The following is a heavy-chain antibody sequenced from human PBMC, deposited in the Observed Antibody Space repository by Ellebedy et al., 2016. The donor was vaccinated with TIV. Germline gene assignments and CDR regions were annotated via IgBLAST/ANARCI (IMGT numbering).Heavy chain of an antibody. V-gene: IGHV3-7*01. D-gene: IGHD3-16*01. CDR1: GFTFSHYY. J-gene: IGHJ3*02. CDR2: IDQNGGEK. CDR3: ASGHRGISFGI. Sequence: PGGSLRLSCAASGFTFSHYYMTWVRQAPGKGLEWVANIDQNGGEKSYVDSVKGRFTISRDNAKNSLFLQMNSLGVEDTAVYYCASGHRGISFGIWGQGTMVTVSS.